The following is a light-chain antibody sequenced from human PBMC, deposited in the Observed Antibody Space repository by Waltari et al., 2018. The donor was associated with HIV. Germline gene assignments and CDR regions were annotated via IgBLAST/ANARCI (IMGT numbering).Light chain of an antibody. CDR1: SSNIGAGYD. V-gene: IGLV1-40*01. CDR2: GNN. Sequence: QSVLTQPPSVSGAPGQRVTISCTGSSSNIGAGYDVHWYQQLPGTAPRVLIYGNNDRPSGVPDRVSGSKSGTSASLAITGLQAEDEADYYCQSYDTSLSGSGVFGGGTKLTVL. CDR3: QSYDTSLSGSGV. J-gene: IGLJ2*01.